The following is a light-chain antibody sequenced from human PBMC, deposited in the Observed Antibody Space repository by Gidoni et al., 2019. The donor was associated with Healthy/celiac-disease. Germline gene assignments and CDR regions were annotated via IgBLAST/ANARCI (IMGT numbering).Light chain of an antibody. CDR2: AAS. V-gene: IGKV1-8*01. J-gene: IGKJ4*01. CDR3: QQYYSYPRLT. Sequence: AIRMTQSPSSFSASPGDRVTITCRASQGISSYLAWYQQKPGKAPKLLIYAASTLQSGVPSRFSGSGSGTDFTLTISCLQSEDCATYYCQQYYSYPRLTFXGXTKVEIK. CDR1: QGISSY.